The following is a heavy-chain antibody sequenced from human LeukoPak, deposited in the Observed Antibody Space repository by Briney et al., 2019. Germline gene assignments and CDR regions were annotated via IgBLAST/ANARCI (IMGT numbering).Heavy chain of an antibody. CDR1: GGSFSGYY. J-gene: IGHJ4*02. D-gene: IGHD5-12*01. CDR3: ARHDGDGYNAFDY. CDR2: INHSGST. Sequence: SETLSLTCAVYGGSFSGYYWSWIRQPPGKGLEWIGEINHSGSTNYNPSLKSRVTISVDTSKNQFSLKLSSVTAADTAVYYCARHDGDGYNAFDYWGQGTLVTVSS. V-gene: IGHV4-34*01.